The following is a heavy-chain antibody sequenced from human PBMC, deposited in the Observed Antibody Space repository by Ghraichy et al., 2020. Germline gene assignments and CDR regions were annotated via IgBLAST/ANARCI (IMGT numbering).Heavy chain of an antibody. CDR3: ARDRGFCTGGLCYTVLDY. CDR2: INNGGDMM. CDR1: GFTFSDYY. V-gene: IGHV3-11*01. Sequence: GGSLRLSCAASGFTFSDYYMTWIRQAPGKGLEWISYINNGGDMMDFADFVKGRFTISRDNAKNSLYLQMDSLRAEDMAVYYCARDRGFCTGGLCYTVLDYWGQGTLVTVSS. J-gene: IGHJ4*02. D-gene: IGHD2-8*02.